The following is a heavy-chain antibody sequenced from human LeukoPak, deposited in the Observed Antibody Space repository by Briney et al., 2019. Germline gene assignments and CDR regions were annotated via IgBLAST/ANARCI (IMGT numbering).Heavy chain of an antibody. D-gene: IGHD2-15*01. Sequence: PSETLSLICTVSGDAVYYWNWIRQPAGKGLEWIGRIYNNESTWSNPSLKSRVSMSIDTSKNQFSLKLSSVTAADAAVYYCARDIGNHFGGLDHYYYDYWGPGTLVTVSS. J-gene: IGHJ4*02. CDR2: IYNNEST. CDR1: GDAVYY. V-gene: IGHV4-4*07. CDR3: ARDIGNHFGGLDHYYYDY.